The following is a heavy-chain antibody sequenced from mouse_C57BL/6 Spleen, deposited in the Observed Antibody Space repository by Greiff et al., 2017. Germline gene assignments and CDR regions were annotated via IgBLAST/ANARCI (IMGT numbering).Heavy chain of an antibody. CDR1: GYAFSSSW. Sequence: QVQLQQSGPELVKPGASVKISCKASGYAFSSSWMNWVKQRPGKGLEWIGRIYPGDGDTNYNGKFKGTATLTADKSSSTAYMQLSSLTSEDSAVYFGARGRYDYGYAMDYWGQGTSVTVSS. V-gene: IGHV1-82*01. J-gene: IGHJ4*01. D-gene: IGHD2-4*01. CDR2: IYPGDGDT. CDR3: ARGRYDYGYAMDY.